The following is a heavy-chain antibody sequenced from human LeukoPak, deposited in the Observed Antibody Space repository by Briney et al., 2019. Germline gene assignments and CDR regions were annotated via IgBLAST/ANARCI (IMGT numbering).Heavy chain of an antibody. CDR1: GGTFSSYA. CDR3: AGTLVATTLGLYYGMDV. J-gene: IGHJ6*02. D-gene: IGHD5-12*01. V-gene: IGHV1-69*04. Sequence: SVKVSCKASGGTFSSYAIIWVRQAPGQGLEWMGRIIPILGIANYAQKFQGRVTITADKSTSTAYMELSSLRSEDTAVYYCAGTLVATTLGLYYGMDVWGQGTTVTVSS. CDR2: IIPILGIA.